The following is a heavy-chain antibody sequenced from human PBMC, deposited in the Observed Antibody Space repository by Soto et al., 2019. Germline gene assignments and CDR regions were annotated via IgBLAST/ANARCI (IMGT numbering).Heavy chain of an antibody. J-gene: IGHJ6*02. CDR2: IIPIFGTP. V-gene: IGHV1-69*06. CDR3: AAPRTDGYKVPDPSTYYYYGLDV. D-gene: IGHD5-12*01. CDR1: GGSFSTYA. Sequence: GASVKVSCKASGGSFSTYAISWVRQAPGQGLEWMGGIIPIFGTPSYAQKFQGRVTITADRPTSTAYLELNSLRSEDTAVYYCAAPRTDGYKVPDPSTYYYYGLDVWGQGTTVTVSS.